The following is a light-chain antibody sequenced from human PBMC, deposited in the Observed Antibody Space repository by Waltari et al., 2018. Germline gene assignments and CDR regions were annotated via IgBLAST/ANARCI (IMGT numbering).Light chain of an antibody. CDR3: SSYAGNHVV. CDR1: SSDVGGYNY. V-gene: IGLV2-8*01. CDR2: EVS. J-gene: IGLJ2*01. Sequence: QSALTQPPSASGSPGQSVTISCTGTSSDVGGYNYVSWYQHHPGKAPKRMIFEVSKRPSGVPDRFSCSKSGNTAALTGSGLQTEDEADYYCSSYAGNHVVFGGGTKLTVL.